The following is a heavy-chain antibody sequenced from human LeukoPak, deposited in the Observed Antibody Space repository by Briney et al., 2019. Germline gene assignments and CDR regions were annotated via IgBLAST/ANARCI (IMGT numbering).Heavy chain of an antibody. CDR3: ARDHGGGTGY. CDR1: GFTFSSYS. J-gene: IGHJ4*02. Sequence: GGSLRLSCAASGFTFSSYSMNWVRQAPGKGLEWVSHITASGTAMFYADSVKGRFTISRDNAKNSLYLQMNSLRAEDTAVYYCARDHGGGTGYWGQGTLVTVSS. CDR2: ITASGTAM. D-gene: IGHD3-16*01. V-gene: IGHV3-48*01.